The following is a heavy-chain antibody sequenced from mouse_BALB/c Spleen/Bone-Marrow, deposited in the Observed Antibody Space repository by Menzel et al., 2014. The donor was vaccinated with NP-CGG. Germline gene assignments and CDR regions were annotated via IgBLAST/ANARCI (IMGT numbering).Heavy chain of an antibody. CDR3: ARQIYFPYFDY. V-gene: IGHV5-12-2*01. D-gene: IGHD2-1*01. CDR2: ISNGGGST. CDR1: GFTFSSYT. J-gene: IGHJ2*01. Sequence: DVMLVESGGGLVQPGGSLKLSCAASGFTFSSYTMSWVRQTPEKRLEWVAYISNGGGSTHYPDTVKGRFTISRDNAKNTLYLQMSSLKSEDTAMYYCARQIYFPYFDYWGQGTTLTVSS.